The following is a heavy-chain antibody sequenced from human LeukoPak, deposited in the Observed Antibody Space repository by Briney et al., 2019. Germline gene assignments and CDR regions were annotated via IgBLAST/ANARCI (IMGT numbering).Heavy chain of an antibody. CDR1: GFTFSSYG. Sequence: GGSLRLSCAASGFTFSSYGMHWVRQAPGRGLAWVAFVRYDGSNKYYADSVKGRFTISRDNSKNTLYLQMNSLRAEDTAVYYCAKDTPGYSSSWLPGDYWGQGTLVTVSS. CDR3: AKDTPGYSSSWLPGDY. D-gene: IGHD6-13*01. CDR2: VRYDGSNK. J-gene: IGHJ4*02. V-gene: IGHV3-30*02.